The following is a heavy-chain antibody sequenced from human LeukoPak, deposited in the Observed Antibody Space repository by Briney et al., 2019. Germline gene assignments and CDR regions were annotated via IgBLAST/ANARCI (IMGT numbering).Heavy chain of an antibody. CDR1: GVSISSSNSY. V-gene: IGHV3-23*01. J-gene: IGHJ4*02. CDR2: ISESGGST. Sequence: ETLSLTCTVSGVSISSSNSYWGWIRQPPGKGLEWVSAISESGGSTFYADSVKGRFAISRDNSKNTLYLQMNSLRVEDTATYYCARDLAWGAFDYWGQGTLVTVSS. CDR3: ARDLAWGAFDY. D-gene: IGHD7-27*01.